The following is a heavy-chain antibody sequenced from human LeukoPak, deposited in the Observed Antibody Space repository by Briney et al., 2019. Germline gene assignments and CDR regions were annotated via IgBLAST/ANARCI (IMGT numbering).Heavy chain of an antibody. V-gene: IGHV3-23*01. CDR2: ISGSGDST. CDR1: GFTFNSFA. Sequence: PGGSLRLSCAASGFTFNSFAMSWVRQAPGKGLEWVSAISGSGDSTYYADSVKGRFTISRDNFKNTLYLQMNSLRVEDTAVYYCAKGHSAHGTGFDCWGQGTLVTVSS. D-gene: IGHD1-1*01. J-gene: IGHJ4*02. CDR3: AKGHSAHGTGFDC.